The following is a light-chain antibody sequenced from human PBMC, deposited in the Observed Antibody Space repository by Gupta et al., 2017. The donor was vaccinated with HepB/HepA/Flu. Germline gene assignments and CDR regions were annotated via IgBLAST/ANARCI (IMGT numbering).Light chain of an antibody. CDR1: QSVSGH. Sequence: EMVLTQSPATLSLSPGERATLSCRASQSVSGHLAWYQQKPGQAPRLLIYDASDRATGIPARFSGSGSGTDFTLTISSLEPEDSAVYFCQHRSNCPFTFGRGTKVEIK. CDR2: DAS. J-gene: IGKJ4*01. V-gene: IGKV3-11*01. CDR3: QHRSNCPFT.